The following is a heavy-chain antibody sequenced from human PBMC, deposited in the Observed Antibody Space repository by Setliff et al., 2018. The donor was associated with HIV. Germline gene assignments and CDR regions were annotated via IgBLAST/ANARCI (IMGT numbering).Heavy chain of an antibody. CDR2: IHYSGYT. J-gene: IGHJ4*02. V-gene: IGHV4-39*02. CDR3: AREFGSGSYFDT. D-gene: IGHD3-10*01. Sequence: PSATLSLTCTVSGGAISTSRYYWGWIRQPPGKGLEWVASIHYSGYTYYNPSLKSRVTISVDTSKNLFSLKLASVTAADTAVFFCAREFGSGSYFDTWGQGALVTVSS. CDR1: GGAISTSRYY.